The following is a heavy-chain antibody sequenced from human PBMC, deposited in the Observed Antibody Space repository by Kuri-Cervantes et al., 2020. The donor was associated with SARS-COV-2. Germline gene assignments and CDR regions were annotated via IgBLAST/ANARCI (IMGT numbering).Heavy chain of an antibody. V-gene: IGHV4-59*01. CDR2: IYYSGST. Sequence: SETLSLTCTVSGGSISSYYWSWIRQPPGKGLEWIGYIYYSGSTNYNPSLKSRVTISVDTSKNQFSLKLSSVTAADTAVYYCTREERYYDILTGYYSNWYFDLWGRGTLVTVSS. CDR1: GGSISSYY. D-gene: IGHD3-9*01. CDR3: TREERYYDILTGYYSNWYFDL. J-gene: IGHJ2*01.